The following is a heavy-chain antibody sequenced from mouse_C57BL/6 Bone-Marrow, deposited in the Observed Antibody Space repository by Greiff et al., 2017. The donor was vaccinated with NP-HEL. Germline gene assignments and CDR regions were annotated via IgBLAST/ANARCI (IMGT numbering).Heavy chain of an antibody. CDR3: AILGWFAY. V-gene: IGHV1-81*01. CDR2: IYPSDSDT. Sequence: QVQLQQSGAELARPGASVKLSCKASGYTFTSYGISWVKQRTGQGLEWIGEIYPSDSDTNYNQKFKGKATLTVDKSSSTAYMQLSSLTSEDSAVYYCAILGWFAYWGQGTLVTVSA. CDR1: GYTFTSYG. J-gene: IGHJ3*01.